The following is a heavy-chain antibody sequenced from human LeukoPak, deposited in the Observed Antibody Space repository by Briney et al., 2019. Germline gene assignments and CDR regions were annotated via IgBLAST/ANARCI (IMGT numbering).Heavy chain of an antibody. V-gene: IGHV3-11*01. CDR1: GFNFSDKH. CDR3: ASQEGVRYFDY. Sequence: GGSLRLSCAASGFNFSDKHMSWVRQAPGKGLEWVSYISSRGYTIYYADSVKGRFTISRDNAKNFLFLQMTSLRAEDTVVYYCASQEGVRYFDYWGQGTLVTVSS. CDR2: ISSRGYTI. D-gene: IGHD3-10*01. J-gene: IGHJ4*02.